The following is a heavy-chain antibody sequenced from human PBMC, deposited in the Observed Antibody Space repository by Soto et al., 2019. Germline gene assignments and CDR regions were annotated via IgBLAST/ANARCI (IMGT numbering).Heavy chain of an antibody. D-gene: IGHD2-8*02. Sequence: QVQLQPGGAGLLKPSETLSLTCAVYGGSFSGYYWTWIRQPPGTGLEWIGEINHSGSTNYNPSLKSRVTISVDTSKNQFSLKLTSVTAADTAVYYCARDKITGLFDYWGQGTLVTVSS. V-gene: IGHV4-34*01. CDR1: GGSFSGYY. J-gene: IGHJ4*02. CDR2: INHSGST. CDR3: ARDKITGLFDY.